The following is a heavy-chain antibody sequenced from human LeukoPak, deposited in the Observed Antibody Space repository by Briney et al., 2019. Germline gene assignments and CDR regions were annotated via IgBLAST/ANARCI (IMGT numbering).Heavy chain of an antibody. CDR2: IYPGDSDT. CDR3: ARRYYGILTGSLSGAQGAFDI. V-gene: IGHV5-51*01. Sequence: PGESLKISCKGSGYSFTSYWIGWVRQMPGKGLEWMGIIYPGDSDTRYSPSFQGQVTISADKSISTAYLQWSSLKASDTAMYYCARRYYGILTGSLSGAQGAFDIWGQGTMVTVSS. CDR1: GYSFTSYW. J-gene: IGHJ3*02. D-gene: IGHD3-9*01.